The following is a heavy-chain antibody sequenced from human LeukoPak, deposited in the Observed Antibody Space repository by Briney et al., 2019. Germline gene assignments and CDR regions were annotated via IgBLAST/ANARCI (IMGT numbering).Heavy chain of an antibody. CDR2: IYYSGST. D-gene: IGHD2-2*01. V-gene: IGHV4-31*03. Sequence: SQTLSLTCTVSGGSISSGGYYWSWIRQHPGKGLEWIGYIYYSGSTYYNPSLKSRVTISVDTSKSQFSLKLSSVTAADTAVYYCARDMCSSTSCLVDPWGQGTLVTVSS. CDR3: ARDMCSSTSCLVDP. CDR1: GGSISSGGYY. J-gene: IGHJ5*02.